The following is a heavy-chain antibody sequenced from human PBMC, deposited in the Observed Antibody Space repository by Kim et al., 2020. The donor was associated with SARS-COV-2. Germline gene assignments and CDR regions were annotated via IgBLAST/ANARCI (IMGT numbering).Heavy chain of an antibody. Sequence: GGSLRLSCTASGFTFSSYEMNWVRQAPGKGPEWVAHISHRSNTPYYADSVRGRFTISRDNAKNSLYLEMNSLSAEDTAVYFCARSYRGNNCHSYHDYYYYGMDVWGQGTTVTV. D-gene: IGHD3-16*02. V-gene: IGHV3-48*03. J-gene: IGHJ6*02. CDR1: GFTFSSYE. CDR2: ISHRSNTP. CDR3: ARSYRGNNCHSYHDYYYYGMDV.